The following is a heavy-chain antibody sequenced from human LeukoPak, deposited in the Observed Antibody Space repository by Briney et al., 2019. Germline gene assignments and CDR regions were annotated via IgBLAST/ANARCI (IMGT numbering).Heavy chain of an antibody. J-gene: IGHJ4*02. V-gene: IGHV3-74*01. CDR3: ARESCYYDSSGYCY. Sequence: GGSLRLSCSASGLTFSSYAMHWVRQAPGKGLVWVSRINSDGSSTSYADSVKGRFTISRDNAKNTLYLQMNSLRAEDTAVYYCARESCYYDSSGYCYWGQGTLVTVSS. D-gene: IGHD3-22*01. CDR1: GLTFSSYA. CDR2: INSDGSST.